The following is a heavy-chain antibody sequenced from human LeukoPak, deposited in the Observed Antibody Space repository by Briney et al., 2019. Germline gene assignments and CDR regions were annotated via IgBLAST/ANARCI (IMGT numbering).Heavy chain of an antibody. CDR3: ARAVQYPHTFDI. J-gene: IGHJ3*02. CDR1: GGSISSYY. D-gene: IGHD2-2*01. V-gene: IGHV4-59*01. CDR2: IYYSGST. Sequence: SETLSLTCTVSGGSISSYYWSWIRQPPGKGLEWIGYIYYSGSTNYNPSLKSRVTISVDTSKTQFSLKLGSVTAADTAVYYCARAVQYPHTFDIWGQGTIVTVST.